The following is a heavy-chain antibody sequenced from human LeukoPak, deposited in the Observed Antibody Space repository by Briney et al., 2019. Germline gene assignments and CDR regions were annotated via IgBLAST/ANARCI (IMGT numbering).Heavy chain of an antibody. Sequence: SETLSLTCTVSGGSISSGGYYWSWIRQHPGKGLKWIGYIYYSGSTYYNPSLKSRVTISVDTSKNQFSLKLSSVTAADTAVYYCARDRGRIAAAGPTDAFDIWGQGTMVTVSS. V-gene: IGHV4-31*03. CDR2: IYYSGST. D-gene: IGHD6-13*01. J-gene: IGHJ3*02. CDR1: GGSISSGGYY. CDR3: ARDRGRIAAAGPTDAFDI.